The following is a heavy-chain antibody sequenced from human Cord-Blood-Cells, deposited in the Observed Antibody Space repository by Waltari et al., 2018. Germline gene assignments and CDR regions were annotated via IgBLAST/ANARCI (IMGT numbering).Heavy chain of an antibody. V-gene: IGHV3-21*01. CDR3: ARDWADY. Sequence: EVQLVESGGGLVKPGVPLRLSCAASGFTFRSYSMNWVRQAPGKGLEWVSSISSSSSYIYYADSVKGRFTISRDNAKNSLYLQMNSLRAEDTAVYYCARDWADYWGQGTLVTVSS. CDR2: ISSSSSYI. J-gene: IGHJ4*02. CDR1: GFTFRSYS. D-gene: IGHD3-16*01.